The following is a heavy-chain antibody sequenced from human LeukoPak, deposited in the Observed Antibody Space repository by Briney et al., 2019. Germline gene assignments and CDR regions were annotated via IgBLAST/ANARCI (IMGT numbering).Heavy chain of an antibody. CDR2: ISAYNGNT. CDR3: ARGGSGVTMVRGVIITEVQPRGYKDV. CDR1: GYTFTSYG. J-gene: IGHJ6*03. V-gene: IGHV1-18*01. Sequence: ASVKVSYKASGYTFTSYGISWVRQAPGQGLEWMGWISAYNGNTNYAQKLQGRVTMTTDTSTSTAYMELRSLRSDDTAVYYCARGGSGVTMVRGVIITEVQPRGYKDVWGKGTTVTVSS. D-gene: IGHD3-10*01.